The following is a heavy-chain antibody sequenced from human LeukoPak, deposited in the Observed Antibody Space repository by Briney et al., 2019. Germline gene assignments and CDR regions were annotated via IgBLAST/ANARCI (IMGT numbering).Heavy chain of an antibody. Sequence: GESLKISCEGSGYNFTNYWISWVRQMPGKGVEWMGRIDSRDSYTTYSPSFEGHVTISVDKSISTAFLQWNSLKASDSAMYYCATGASKVTTDFANYWGQGTQVAVSS. CDR1: GYNFTNYW. CDR3: ATGASKVTTDFANY. CDR2: IDSRDSYT. J-gene: IGHJ4*02. V-gene: IGHV5-10-1*01. D-gene: IGHD4-17*01.